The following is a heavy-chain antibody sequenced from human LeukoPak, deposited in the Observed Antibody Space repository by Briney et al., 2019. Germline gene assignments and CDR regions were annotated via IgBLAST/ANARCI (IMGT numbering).Heavy chain of an antibody. Sequence: PGGSLRLSCAASGFPLSSYEMNWVRQAPGKGLEWVSYIISIGNTIYHAASVKGRFTISRDNSKNTLYLQMNSLRAEDTAVYDCGRTVTTSTYYYYYYMDVWGKGTTVTISS. J-gene: IGHJ6*03. CDR2: IISIGNTI. V-gene: IGHV3-48*03. CDR3: GRTVTTSTYYYYYYMDV. CDR1: GFPLSSYE. D-gene: IGHD4-17*01.